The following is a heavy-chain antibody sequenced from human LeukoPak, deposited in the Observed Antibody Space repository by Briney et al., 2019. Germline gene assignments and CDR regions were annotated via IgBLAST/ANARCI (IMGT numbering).Heavy chain of an antibody. J-gene: IGHJ3*02. CDR3: ARVLRRSGYCHGGAFDI. V-gene: IGHV3-48*01. CDR2: ISSSSSTI. Sequence: PGGSLRLSCAASGFTFSSYSMNWVRQAPGKGLEWVSYISSSSSTIYYADSVKGRFTISRDNAKNSLYLQMNSLRAEDTAVYYCARVLRRSGYCHGGAFDIWGQGTMVTVSS. D-gene: IGHD3-22*01. CDR1: GFTFSSYS.